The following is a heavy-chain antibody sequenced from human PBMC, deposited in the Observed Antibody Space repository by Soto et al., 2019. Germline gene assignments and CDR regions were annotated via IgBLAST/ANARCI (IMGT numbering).Heavy chain of an antibody. CDR3: TTKYYDFWSGYYTPRSYYSYMDV. CDR1: GFTFSNAW. Sequence: PGRPLRLSCAASGFTFSNAWVSWVRQAPGKGLEWVGRIKSKTDGGTTDYAAPVKGRFTISRDDSKNTLYLQMNSLKTEDTAVYYCTTKYYDFWSGYYTPRSYYSYMDVWGKGTTVPVSS. CDR2: IKSKTDGGTT. V-gene: IGHV3-15*01. D-gene: IGHD3-3*01. J-gene: IGHJ6*03.